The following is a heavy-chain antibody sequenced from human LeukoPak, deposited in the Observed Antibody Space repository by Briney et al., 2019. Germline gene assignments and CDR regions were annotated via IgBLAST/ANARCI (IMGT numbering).Heavy chain of an antibody. D-gene: IGHD6-13*01. CDR1: GGSFSTYY. CDR2: FYYSGST. V-gene: IGHV4-59*01. Sequence: SETLSLTCTVTGGSFSTYYWSWIRQPPGKGLEWIGHFYYSGSTNYNPSLKSRVTISVAPSKNQFSLKLRSVTAPDTAVYYCARDRGNYFDYWGQGTLVTVSS. CDR3: ARDRGNYFDY. J-gene: IGHJ4*02.